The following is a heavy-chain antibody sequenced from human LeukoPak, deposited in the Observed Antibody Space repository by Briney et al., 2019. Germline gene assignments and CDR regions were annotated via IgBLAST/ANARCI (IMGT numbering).Heavy chain of an antibody. CDR3: ARESGGIAAAGDYYFDY. V-gene: IGHV3-7*03. D-gene: IGHD6-13*01. Sequence: GGSLRLSCAASGFTFSDYYMSWIRQAPGKGLEWVANIKQDGSEKYYVDSVKGRFTISRDNAKNSLYLQMNSLRAEDTAVYYCARESGGIAAAGDYYFDYWGQGTLVTVSS. CDR2: IKQDGSEK. CDR1: GFTFSDYY. J-gene: IGHJ4*02.